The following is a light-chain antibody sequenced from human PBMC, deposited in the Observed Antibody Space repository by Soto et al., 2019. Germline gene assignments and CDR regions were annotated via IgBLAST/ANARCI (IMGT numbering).Light chain of an antibody. CDR3: GTWDSSLTTFV. Sequence: QCDLTQAVSGSAAPVHRCSIFCAGSSANIVKYYVSWHQQLPGTAPKLLIYENDKRPSGIPDRFSGSKSGTSATLGITGLQTGDEADYYCGTWDSSLTTFVFGTGTKVTVL. CDR2: END. J-gene: IGLJ1*01. V-gene: IGLV1-51*02. CDR1: SANIVKYY.